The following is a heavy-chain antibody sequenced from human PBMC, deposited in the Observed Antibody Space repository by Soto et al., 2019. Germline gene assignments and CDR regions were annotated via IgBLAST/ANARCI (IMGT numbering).Heavy chain of an antibody. Sequence: GGSLRLSCAASGFTFSSYAMHWVRQAPGKGLEWVAVISYDGSNKYYADSVKGRFTISRDNSKNTLYLQMNSLRAEDTAVYHCARDWGDYGNWFDPWGQGTLVTVSS. CDR3: ARDWGDYGNWFDP. CDR2: ISYDGSNK. CDR1: GFTFSSYA. D-gene: IGHD4-17*01. V-gene: IGHV3-30-3*01. J-gene: IGHJ5*02.